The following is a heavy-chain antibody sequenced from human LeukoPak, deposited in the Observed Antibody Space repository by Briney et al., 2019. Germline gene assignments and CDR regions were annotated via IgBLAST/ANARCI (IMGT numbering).Heavy chain of an antibody. CDR3: AGKAVAGPYFDY. J-gene: IGHJ4*02. CDR1: GGAFSGYY. V-gene: IGHV4-34*01. CDR2: INHRGST. D-gene: IGHD6-19*01. Sequence: SETLSLTCVVYGGAFSGYYWSWIRQPPGKGLEWIGEINHRGSTNYNPSLKSRVSISVDTSKNRFSLKLTSVTAADTAVYYCAGKAVAGPYFDYWGQGTLVTVSS.